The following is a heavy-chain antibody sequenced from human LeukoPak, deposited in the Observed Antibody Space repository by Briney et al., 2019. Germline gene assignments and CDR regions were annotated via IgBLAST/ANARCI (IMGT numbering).Heavy chain of an antibody. CDR1: GGSISSSSYY. D-gene: IGHD3-3*01. CDR2: IYYSGST. V-gene: IGHV4-39*01. Sequence: SETLSLTCTVSGGSISSSSYYWGWIRQPPGTGLEWIGSIYYSGSTYYNPSLKSRVTISVDTSKNQFSLKLSSVTAADTAVYYCARHGPPWHYDFWSGYQLYYFDYWGQGTLVTVSS. CDR3: ARHGPPWHYDFWSGYQLYYFDY. J-gene: IGHJ4*02.